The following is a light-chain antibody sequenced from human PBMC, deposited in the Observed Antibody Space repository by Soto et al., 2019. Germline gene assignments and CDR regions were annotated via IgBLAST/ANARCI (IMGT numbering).Light chain of an antibody. CDR2: KAT. V-gene: IGKV1-5*03. Sequence: DIQMTQSPSTLSASVGDRVTITCRASQSITTWLAWYQQKPGKAPKLLIYKATNLQSGVPSMFSGSGSGTEFSLTISSLQPDDFATYHCQRYSDYQYIFGQGTKLEIK. J-gene: IGKJ2*01. CDR1: QSITTW. CDR3: QRYSDYQYI.